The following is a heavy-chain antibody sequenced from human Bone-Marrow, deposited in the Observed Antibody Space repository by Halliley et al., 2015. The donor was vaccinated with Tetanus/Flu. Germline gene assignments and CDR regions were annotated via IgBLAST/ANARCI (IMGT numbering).Heavy chain of an antibody. D-gene: IGHD2-2*02. Sequence: LRLSCTVSGDSVSSSSYYWSWIRQTPGKGLEWIGYVYNSGRTNNNPSLKSRVPISVDTSKHQFSLKLSSVTAADTAVYYCARFSLGYCTSGSCYIPYFVYWCQGPLVTVAS. J-gene: IGHJ4*02. CDR2: VYNSGRT. V-gene: IGHV4-61*01. CDR3: ARFSLGYCTSGSCYIPYFVY. CDR1: GDSVSSSSYY.